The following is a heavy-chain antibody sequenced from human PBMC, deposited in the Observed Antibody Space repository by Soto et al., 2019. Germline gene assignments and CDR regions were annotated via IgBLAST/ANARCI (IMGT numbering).Heavy chain of an antibody. V-gene: IGHV1-2*02. CDR3: ARDPLSYDSSGELDY. D-gene: IGHD3-22*01. Sequence: ASVKVSFKASGYTFTGYYMHWVRQAPGQGLEWMGWINPNSGGTNYAQKFQGRVTMTRDTSISTAYMELSRLRSDDTAVYYCARDPLSYDSSGELDYWGQGTLVTVSS. J-gene: IGHJ4*02. CDR1: GYTFTGYY. CDR2: INPNSGGT.